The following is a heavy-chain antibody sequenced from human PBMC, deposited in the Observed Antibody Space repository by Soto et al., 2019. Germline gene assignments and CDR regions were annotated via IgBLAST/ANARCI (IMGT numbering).Heavy chain of an antibody. J-gene: IGHJ4*02. V-gene: IGHV3-23*01. CDR3: AKVGSDWYMGDY. D-gene: IGHD6-19*01. CDR1: GFTFSSYA. CDR2: ISGGGSGT. Sequence: GGSLRLSCAASGFTFSSYAMSWVRQAPGKGLEWVSGISGGGSGTYYADSVKGRFTISRDNSKNTLYLQMNSLRAEDTAVYYCAKVGSDWYMGDYWGKGTLVTVFS.